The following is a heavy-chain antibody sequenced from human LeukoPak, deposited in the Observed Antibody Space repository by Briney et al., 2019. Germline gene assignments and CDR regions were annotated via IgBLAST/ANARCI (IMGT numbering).Heavy chain of an antibody. D-gene: IGHD5-24*01. J-gene: IGHJ3*02. CDR1: GGSISSSSYY. V-gene: IGHV4-39*01. CDR2: IYNSGSI. CDR3: ARGHGDGYPRGFAFDI. Sequence: SETLSLTCTVSGGSISSSSYYWGWIRQPPGKGLEWIAIIYNSGSIYYNPSLTSRVTISAETSENQFSLRLSSVTAADTAVYYCARGHGDGYPRGFAFDIWGQGTMVTVSS.